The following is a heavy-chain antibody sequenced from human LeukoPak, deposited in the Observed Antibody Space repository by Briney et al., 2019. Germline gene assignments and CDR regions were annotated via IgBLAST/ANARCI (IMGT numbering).Heavy chain of an antibody. CDR2: IYYSGVT. CDR3: ARWQYTISSGWFDP. J-gene: IGHJ5*02. CDR1: GASISSRY. D-gene: IGHD6-6*01. V-gene: IGHV4-59*08. Sequence: SETLCLTCTLSGASISSRYWSWLRQPPGKGLEWFGAIYYSGVTNYNPSLQSRVTISVDTSKIPFSLKLSSVTAADTAVYYCARWQYTISSGWFDPWGQGTLVTVSS.